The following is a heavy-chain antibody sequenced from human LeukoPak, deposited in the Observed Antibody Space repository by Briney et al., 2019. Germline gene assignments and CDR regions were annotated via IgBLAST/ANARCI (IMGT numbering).Heavy chain of an antibody. D-gene: IGHD5-24*01. CDR2: IYYSGST. Sequence: PETLSLTCTVSGGSISSYYWSWIRQPPGKGLEWIGYIYYSGSTNYNPSLKSRVTISVDTSKNQFSLKLSSVTAADTAVYYCATSGGRDGYNLPYYFDYWGQGTLVTVSS. V-gene: IGHV4-59*01. CDR1: GGSISSYY. J-gene: IGHJ4*02. CDR3: ATSGGRDGYNLPYYFDY.